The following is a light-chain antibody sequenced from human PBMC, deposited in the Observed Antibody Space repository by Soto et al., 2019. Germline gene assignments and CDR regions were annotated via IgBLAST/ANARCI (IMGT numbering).Light chain of an antibody. J-gene: IGKJ5*01. V-gene: IGKV1-27*01. CDR3: QQSYSIPIT. CDR1: RDITDY. CDR2: TAS. Sequence: DIQMTQSPSSLSASVGDRVTITCRASRDITDYLAWYQQKPGQVPKLLVYTASTLQSGVPSRFTASGSGTDFTLTISSLQPEDFATYYCQQSYSIPITFGQGTRLEIK.